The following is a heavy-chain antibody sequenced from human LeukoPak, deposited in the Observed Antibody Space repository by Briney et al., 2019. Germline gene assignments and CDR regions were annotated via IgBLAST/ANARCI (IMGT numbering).Heavy chain of an antibody. J-gene: IGHJ4*02. CDR2: IKQDGSEK. D-gene: IGHD3-10*01. CDR1: GFTFSSYW. CDR3: AREGPMVRGVGDY. Sequence: GGSLRLSCAASGFTFSSYWMSWVRQAPGKGLEWVANIKQDGSEKYYVDSVKGRFTISRDNAKNSLYLQMNSLRAEDTAVYYCAREGPMVRGVGDYWGQGTLVTVSS. V-gene: IGHV3-7*01.